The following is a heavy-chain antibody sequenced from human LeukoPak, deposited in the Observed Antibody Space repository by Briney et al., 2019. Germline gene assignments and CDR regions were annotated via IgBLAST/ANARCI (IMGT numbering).Heavy chain of an antibody. V-gene: IGHV1-69*13. J-gene: IGHJ4*02. CDR2: IIPIFGTA. D-gene: IGHD1-26*01. Sequence: SVTVSCKASGGTFSSYAISWVRQAPGQGLEWMGGIIPIFGTANYAQKFQGRVTITADESTSTAYMELSSLRSEDTAVYYCARARPGWGHFDYWGQGTLVTVSS. CDR3: ARARPGWGHFDY. CDR1: GGTFSSYA.